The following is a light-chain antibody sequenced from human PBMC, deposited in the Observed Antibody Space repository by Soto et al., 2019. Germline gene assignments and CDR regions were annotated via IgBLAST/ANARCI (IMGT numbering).Light chain of an antibody. CDR1: QSLLHSHGYHY. J-gene: IGKJ5*01. V-gene: IGKV2-28*01. CDR3: MQVLQSPII. Sequence: DIVMTQSPLSLPVIPGEPASICCRSSQSLLHSHGYHYLDWYLQQPWQSPQLLIYLASNRASGVHDRFSGSGAGTDYTLKIRRGEAEDVGDYYRMQVLQSPIICGQGTRL. CDR2: LAS.